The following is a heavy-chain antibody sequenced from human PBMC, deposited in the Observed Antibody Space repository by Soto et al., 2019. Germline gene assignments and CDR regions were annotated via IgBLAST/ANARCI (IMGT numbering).Heavy chain of an antibody. CDR1: GDSISSYY. CDR3: ARIGSSNTFDY. V-gene: IGHV4-59*01. Sequence: QVQLQESGPGLVKPSETLSLTCTVSGDSISSYYWNWIRQPPGKGLEWIGYIYYSGSTKYNPSLKSRVPISVDTAKNQFSLKLSSVTAADTAVYFCARIGSSNTFDYWGQGTLVTVSS. CDR2: IYYSGST. D-gene: IGHD1-26*01. J-gene: IGHJ4*02.